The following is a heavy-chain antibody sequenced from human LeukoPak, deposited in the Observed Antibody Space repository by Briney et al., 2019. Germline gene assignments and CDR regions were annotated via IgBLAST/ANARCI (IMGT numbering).Heavy chain of an antibody. CDR2: INHSGST. CDR1: GGAFSGYY. CDR3: ARVSGSYYGSDY. V-gene: IGHV4-34*01. Sequence: SETLSLTCAVYGGAFSGYYWSWIRQPPGKGLEWIGEINHSGSTNYNPSLKSRVTVSVDRSKSQFSLKLSSVTAADTAVYYCARVSGSYYGSDYWGQGTLVTVSS. D-gene: IGHD1-26*01. J-gene: IGHJ4*02.